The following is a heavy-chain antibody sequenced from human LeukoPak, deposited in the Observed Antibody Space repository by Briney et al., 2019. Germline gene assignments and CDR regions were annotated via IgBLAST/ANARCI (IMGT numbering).Heavy chain of an antibody. CDR1: GYTFTTYD. V-gene: IGHV1-18*01. Sequence: ASVKVSCKASGYTFTTYDISWARQAPGQGLEWMGWISTYNGNTNYAQKVQGRVTMTTDTSTSTAYMEVRSLRSDDTAVYYCARAYSYGYGPLDYWGQGTLVTVSS. CDR2: ISTYNGNT. CDR3: ARAYSYGYGPLDY. D-gene: IGHD5-18*01. J-gene: IGHJ4*02.